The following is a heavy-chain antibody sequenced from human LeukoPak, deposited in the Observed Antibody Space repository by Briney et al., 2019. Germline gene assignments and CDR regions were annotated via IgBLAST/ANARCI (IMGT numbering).Heavy chain of an antibody. CDR1: GFTFSSYA. CDR3: ARDYRVVPAAIDYYYYYMDV. D-gene: IGHD2-2*01. J-gene: IGHJ6*03. V-gene: IGHV3-30-3*01. CDR2: ISYDGSNK. Sequence: PGGSLRLSCAASGFTFSSYAMHWVRQAPGKGLEWVAVISYDGSNKYYADSVKGRFTISRDNSKNTLYLQMNSLRAEDTAVYYCARDYRVVPAAIDYYYYYMDVWGKGTTVTVSS.